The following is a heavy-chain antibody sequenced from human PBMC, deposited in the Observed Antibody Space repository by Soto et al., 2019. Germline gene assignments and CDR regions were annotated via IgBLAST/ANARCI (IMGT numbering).Heavy chain of an antibody. V-gene: IGHV5-51*03. J-gene: IGHJ4*02. Sequence: EVQLVQSGAEVKKPGESLKISCKGSGYSFISYWIGWVRQMPGKGLEWMGIIYPGDSDTRYSPSFQGQVTISADKSISTAYLQWSSLKASDTAMYYCARGLPYILTGYKNYFDYWGQGTLVIVSS. D-gene: IGHD3-9*01. CDR2: IYPGDSDT. CDR3: ARGLPYILTGYKNYFDY. CDR1: GYSFISYW.